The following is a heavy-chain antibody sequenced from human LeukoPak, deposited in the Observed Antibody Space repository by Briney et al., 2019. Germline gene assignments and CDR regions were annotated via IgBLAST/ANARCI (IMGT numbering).Heavy chain of an antibody. CDR1: GFTVXXXX. CDR2: IYSXGST. Sequence: GGSLRLSCXXSGFTVXXXXXXXXXQAPGRGXXXXXIIYSXGSTYYADSVXGXXXXSRXXSKNXLFLRMNSLRAEDTAVYYCARAQFHHSSGYYPTWGQGTLVTVSS. J-gene: IGHJ4*02. D-gene: IGHD3-22*01. CDR3: ARAQFHHSSGYYPT. V-gene: IGHV3-53*01.